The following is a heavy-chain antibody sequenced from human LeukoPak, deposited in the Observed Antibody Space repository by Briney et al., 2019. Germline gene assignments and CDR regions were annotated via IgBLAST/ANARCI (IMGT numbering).Heavy chain of an antibody. V-gene: IGHV3-7*01. J-gene: IGHJ4*02. Sequence: GGSLRLSCAASGFTFSTYWMSWVRQAPGKGLEWVANIKQDVSQKYYVDSVKGRFTISRDNAKNSLYLQMNSLRAEDTAVYYCALLGFDYFDYWGQGTLVTVSS. CDR2: IKQDVSQK. CDR1: GFTFSTYW. CDR3: ALLGFDYFDY.